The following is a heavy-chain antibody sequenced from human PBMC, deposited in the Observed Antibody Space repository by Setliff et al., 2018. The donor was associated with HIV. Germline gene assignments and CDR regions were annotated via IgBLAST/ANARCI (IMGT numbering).Heavy chain of an antibody. CDR3: ARDPPGYGDSKDY. V-gene: IGHV4-61*01. CDR2: IYYSGST. D-gene: IGHD4-17*01. CDR1: GGSVGSGSYY. Sequence: SETLSLTCSVSGGSVGSGSYYWSWIRQSPEKGLEWLGYIYYSGSTTYNPSLRSRVTISIDTSKNQFSLNLRSVTAADTAVYYCARDPPGYGDSKDYWGQGKLVTVSS. J-gene: IGHJ4*02.